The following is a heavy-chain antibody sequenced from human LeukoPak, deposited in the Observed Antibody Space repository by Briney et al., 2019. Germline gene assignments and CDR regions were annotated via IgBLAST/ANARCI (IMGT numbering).Heavy chain of an antibody. CDR3: AGRSGKYPYYFDY. J-gene: IGHJ4*02. CDR1: GGSISSDDFS. V-gene: IGHV4-30-2*01. Sequence: PSQTLSLTCAVSGGSISSDDFSWSWIRQTPGKGLEWIAYMYHRGTTHYNPSLKSRVTISVDRSKSQFSLRLTSATAADTAVYYCAGRSGKYPYYFDYWGQGTLVTVSS. D-gene: IGHD3-10*01. CDR2: MYHRGTT.